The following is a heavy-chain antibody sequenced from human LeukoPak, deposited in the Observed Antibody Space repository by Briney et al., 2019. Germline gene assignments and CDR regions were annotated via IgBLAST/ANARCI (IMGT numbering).Heavy chain of an antibody. J-gene: IGHJ4*02. CDR2: INGDGSST. Sequence: PGGSLRLSCAASGFTFSNYWMHWVRQAPGKGLVWVSRINGDGSSTAYADSVRGRFTISRDNAKNTLYLQMNSLRADDTAVYYCARGYSSGYRIDYWGQGTLVTVSS. V-gene: IGHV3-74*01. CDR1: GFTFSNYW. D-gene: IGHD3-22*01. CDR3: ARGYSSGYRIDY.